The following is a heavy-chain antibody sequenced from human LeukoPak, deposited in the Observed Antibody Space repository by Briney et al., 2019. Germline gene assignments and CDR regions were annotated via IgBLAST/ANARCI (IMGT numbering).Heavy chain of an antibody. J-gene: IGHJ3*02. CDR1: GGSISSSTYS. Sequence: PSETLSLTCTVSGGSISSSTYSWGWIRQPPGKGLEWIGSIHYIGNTNYNPSLKSRVTISVDTSKNQFSLKLSSVTAADTAVYYCARDLGDSSGYYYMYAFDIWGQGTMVTVSS. V-gene: IGHV4-39*07. CDR2: IHYIGNT. D-gene: IGHD3-22*01. CDR3: ARDLGDSSGYYYMYAFDI.